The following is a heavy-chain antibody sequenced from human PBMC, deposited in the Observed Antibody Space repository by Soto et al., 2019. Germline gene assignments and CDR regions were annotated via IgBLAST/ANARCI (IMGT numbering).Heavy chain of an antibody. CDR2: IRSKPNSYAT. V-gene: IGHV3-73*01. CDR3: TGYSSWLSSPRYGMDL. Sequence: GGSLRLSCAASGFTFSGSPMHWVRQAPGKGLEWVGRIRSKPNSYATAYAASVNGRFIMSRDDSKNTTYLQMNSLKTEDTAVYFCTGYSSWLSSPRYGMDLWGQGTTVTVSS. J-gene: IGHJ6*02. CDR1: GFTFSGSP. D-gene: IGHD6-6*01.